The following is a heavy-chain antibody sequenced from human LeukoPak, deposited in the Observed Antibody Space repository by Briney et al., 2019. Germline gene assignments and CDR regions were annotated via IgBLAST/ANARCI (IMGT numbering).Heavy chain of an antibody. Sequence: ASVKVSCKASGYSFTGYYMHWVRQAPGQGLEWMGWINPNSGGTNYAQKFQGRVTMTRDTSISTAYMELSRLRSDDTAVYYCARDSSYGITMVRGVMPDDAFDIWGQGTMVTVSS. D-gene: IGHD3-10*01. J-gene: IGHJ3*02. V-gene: IGHV1-2*02. CDR1: GYSFTGYY. CDR3: ARDSSYGITMVRGVMPDDAFDI. CDR2: INPNSGGT.